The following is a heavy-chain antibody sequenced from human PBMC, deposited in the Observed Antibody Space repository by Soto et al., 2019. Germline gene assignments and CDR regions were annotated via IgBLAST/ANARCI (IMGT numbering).Heavy chain of an antibody. V-gene: IGHV4-59*01. D-gene: IGHD3-3*01. Sequence: SETLSLTCTVSGGSISSYYWSWIRQPPGKGLEWIGYIYYSGSTNYNPSLKSRVTISVDTSKNQFSLKLSSVTAADTAVYYCARTAFDVFWRGPQLSPFDPWGQGTLVTVSS. CDR3: ARTAFDVFWRGPQLSPFDP. CDR2: IYYSGST. J-gene: IGHJ5*02. CDR1: GGSISSYY.